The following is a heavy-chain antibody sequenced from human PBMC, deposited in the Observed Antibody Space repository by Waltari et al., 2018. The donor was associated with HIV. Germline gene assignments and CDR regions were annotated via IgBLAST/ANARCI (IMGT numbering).Heavy chain of an antibody. D-gene: IGHD3-16*01. CDR1: GFSLSTSGVG. CDR3: AHRLRDVPLDWYFDL. J-gene: IGHJ2*01. V-gene: IGHV2-5*02. Sequence: QITLKESGPTLVKPTQTLTLTCTFSGFSLSTSGVGVGWIRQPPGKALEWLALIYWDDDKRYSPSLKSRLTITKDTSKNQLVLTMTNMDPVDTATYYCAHRLRDVPLDWYFDLWGRGTLVTVSS. CDR2: IYWDDDK.